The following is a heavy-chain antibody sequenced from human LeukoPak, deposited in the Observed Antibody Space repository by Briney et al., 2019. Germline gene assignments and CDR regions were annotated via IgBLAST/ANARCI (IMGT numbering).Heavy chain of an antibody. CDR1: GFTFSSYA. D-gene: IGHD6-19*01. J-gene: IGHJ4*02. CDR3: ARDVGQWLVYGGGGFDY. Sequence: SGGSLRLSCAASGFTFSSYAMHWVRQAPGKGLEWVAVISYDGSNKYYADSVKGRFTISRDNSKNTRYLQMNSLRAEDTAVYYCARDVGQWLVYGGGGFDYWGQGTLVTVSS. V-gene: IGHV3-30*04. CDR2: ISYDGSNK.